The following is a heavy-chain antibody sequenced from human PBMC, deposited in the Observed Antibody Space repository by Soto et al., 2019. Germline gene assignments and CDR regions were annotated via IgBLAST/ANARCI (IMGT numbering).Heavy chain of an antibody. CDR3: ARGEVVGNWFDP. D-gene: IGHD3-22*01. CDR2: IIPILGIA. V-gene: IGHV1-69*02. J-gene: IGHJ5*02. Sequence: ASVKVSCKASGSTLSSYTISWVRQAPGQGLEWMGRIIPILGIANYAQKFQGRVTITADKSTSTAYMELSSLRSEDTAVYYCARGEVVGNWFDPWGQGTLVTVSS. CDR1: GSTLSSYT.